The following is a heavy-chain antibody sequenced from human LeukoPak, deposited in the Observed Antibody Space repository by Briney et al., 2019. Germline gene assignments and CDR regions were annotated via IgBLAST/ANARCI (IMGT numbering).Heavy chain of an antibody. CDR1: GFTFSSYS. Sequence: GGSLRLSCAASGFTFSSYSKNWVRQAPGKGLEWVSSISSSSSYIYYADSVKGRFTISRDNAKNSLYLQMNSLRAEDTAVYYCARDTLRYSDWFASDNWFDPWGQGTLVTVSS. J-gene: IGHJ5*02. CDR3: ARDTLRYSDWFASDNWFDP. D-gene: IGHD3-9*01. CDR2: ISSSSSYI. V-gene: IGHV3-21*01.